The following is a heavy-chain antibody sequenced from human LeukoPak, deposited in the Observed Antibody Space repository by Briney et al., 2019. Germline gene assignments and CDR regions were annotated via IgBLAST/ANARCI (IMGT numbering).Heavy chain of an antibody. D-gene: IGHD3-22*01. J-gene: IGHJ4*02. CDR2: INPNSGGT. Sequence: ASVKVSCKASGYTFTGYYMHWVRQAPGQGVEWMGRINPNSGGTNYAQKFQGRVTMTRDTSISTAYMELSRLRSNDTAVYYCATATYYYDSSGYYQPFDYWGQGTLVTVSS. V-gene: IGHV1-2*06. CDR1: GYTFTGYY. CDR3: ATATYYYDSSGYYQPFDY.